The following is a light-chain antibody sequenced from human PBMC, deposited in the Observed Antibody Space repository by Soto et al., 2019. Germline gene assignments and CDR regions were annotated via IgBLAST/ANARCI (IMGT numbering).Light chain of an antibody. CDR1: QSVTSRY. V-gene: IGKV3-20*01. Sequence: ENVLTQSPDTLSLSPGEGATLSCRATQSVTSRYFAWYQQKPGQAPRLLIYGISSRATDIPDRFSGSGSGTDYTLTISRLEPEDFGVYYCQQYSTLPHTFGQGTKLEVK. J-gene: IGKJ2*01. CDR2: GIS. CDR3: QQYSTLPHT.